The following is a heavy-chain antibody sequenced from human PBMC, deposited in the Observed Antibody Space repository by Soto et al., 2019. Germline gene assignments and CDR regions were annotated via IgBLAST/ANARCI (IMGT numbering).Heavy chain of an antibody. CDR2: ISGSGGST. CDR1: GFTFSSYA. J-gene: IGHJ4*02. Sequence: PGGSLRLSCAASGFTFSSYAMSWVRQAPGKGLEWVSAISGSGGSTYYADSVKGRFTISRDNSKNTLYLQMNSLRAEDTAVYYCAKEGEYYDFWSGYYSGRTVHLGIHFDYWGQGTLVTVSS. D-gene: IGHD3-3*01. V-gene: IGHV3-23*01. CDR3: AKEGEYYDFWSGYYSGRTVHLGIHFDY.